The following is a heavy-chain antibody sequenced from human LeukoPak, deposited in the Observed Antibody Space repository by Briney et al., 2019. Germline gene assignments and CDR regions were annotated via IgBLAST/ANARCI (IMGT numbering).Heavy chain of an antibody. V-gene: IGHV1-69*04. Sequence: GSSVKVSCKASGGTFSSYAISWVRQAPGQGLEWMGRIIPILGIANYAQKFQGRVTITADKSTSTAYMELSSLRSEDTAVYYCARGRVNSGYYYPVDYWGQGTLVTVSS. CDR1: GGTFSSYA. J-gene: IGHJ4*02. D-gene: IGHD3-22*01. CDR3: ARGRVNSGYYYPVDY. CDR2: IIPILGIA.